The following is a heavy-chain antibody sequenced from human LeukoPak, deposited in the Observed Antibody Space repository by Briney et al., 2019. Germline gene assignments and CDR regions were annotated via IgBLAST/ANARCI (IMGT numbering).Heavy chain of an antibody. CDR3: ARVKTSGEIDY. CDR1: GGSISSYY. CDR2: IYYSGST. V-gene: IGHV4-59*01. J-gene: IGHJ4*02. D-gene: IGHD5-12*01. Sequence: PSETLSLTXTVSGGSISSYYWSWIRQPPGKGMEWIGYIYYSGSTNYNPSLKSRVTISVDTSKNQFSLKLSSVTAADTAVYYCARVKTSGEIDYWGQGTLVTVSS.